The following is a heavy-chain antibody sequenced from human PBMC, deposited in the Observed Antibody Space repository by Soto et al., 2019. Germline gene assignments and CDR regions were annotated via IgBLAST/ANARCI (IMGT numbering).Heavy chain of an antibody. J-gene: IGHJ6*03. CDR2: IYYSGST. Sequence: PSETLSLTCTVSGGSISSYYWSWIRQPPGKGLEWIGYIYYSGSTNYNPSLKSRVTISVDTSKNQFSLKLSSVTAADTAVYYCARILTGTFSFDYYYMDVWGKGTTVTVSS. D-gene: IGHD1-20*01. CDR3: ARILTGTFSFDYYYMDV. CDR1: GGSISSYY. V-gene: IGHV4-59*01.